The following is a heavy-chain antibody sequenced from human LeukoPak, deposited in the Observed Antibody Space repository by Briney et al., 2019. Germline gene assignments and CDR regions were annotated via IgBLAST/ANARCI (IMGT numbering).Heavy chain of an antibody. J-gene: IGHJ4*02. CDR2: INPSGGST. CDR3: IYDSSGYYYDY. D-gene: IGHD3-22*01. V-gene: IGHV1-46*01. CDR1: GYTFTSYY. Sequence: ASVKASCKASGYTFTSYYMHWVRQAPGQRLEWMGIINPSGGSTSYAQKFQGRVTMTRDTSTSTVYMELSSLRSEDTAVYYCIYDSSGYYYDYWGQGTLVTVSS.